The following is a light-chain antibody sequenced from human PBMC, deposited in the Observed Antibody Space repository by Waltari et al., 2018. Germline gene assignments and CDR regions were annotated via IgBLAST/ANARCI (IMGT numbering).Light chain of an antibody. J-gene: IGKJ1*01. V-gene: IGKV3-20*01. CDR1: QSVGRS. Sequence: EIVLTQSPGTLSLSPGERATLSCRASQSVGRSLAWYQQKPGQAPRLLIFAASSRATGIPDRVSGSGSGTEFSLSISRLEPEDLAVYYCQHYVRLPATFGQGTKVEIK. CDR2: AAS. CDR3: QHYVRLPAT.